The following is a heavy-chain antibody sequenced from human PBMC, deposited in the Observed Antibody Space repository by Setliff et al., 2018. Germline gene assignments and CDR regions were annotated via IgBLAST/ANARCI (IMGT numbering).Heavy chain of an antibody. J-gene: IGHJ4*02. V-gene: IGHV3-74*01. CDR3: ARDRLGNSGWFDFDF. CDR1: GFTFSSYW. D-gene: IGHD6-19*01. Sequence: PGGSLRLSCAASGFTFSSYWMYWVRQAPGKGLVWVSRINRDGSYTVYADSVEGRFTISRDNAKNTLYLQMNSLGPEDTAVYYCARDRLGNSGWFDFDFWGQGTLVTVSS. CDR2: INRDGSYT.